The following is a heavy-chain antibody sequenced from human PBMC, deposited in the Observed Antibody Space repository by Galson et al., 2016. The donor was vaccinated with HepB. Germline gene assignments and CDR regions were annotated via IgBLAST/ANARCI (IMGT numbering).Heavy chain of an antibody. CDR3: ARGTHYGDFSDY. V-gene: IGHV4-34*01. D-gene: IGHD4-17*01. CDR1: GGSFSGSY. CDR2: VYPGGSP. Sequence: SETLSLTCAVYGGSFSGSYWSWIRQSPGKGLEWIGEVYPGGSPNYSPSLKSRVTISVATSKSQFSLRLRSVTAADTAVYFCARGTHYGDFSDYWGHGTLVTVSS. J-gene: IGHJ4*01.